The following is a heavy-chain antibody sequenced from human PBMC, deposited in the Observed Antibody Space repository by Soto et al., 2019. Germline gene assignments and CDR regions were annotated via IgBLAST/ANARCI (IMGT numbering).Heavy chain of an antibody. CDR3: ARGNPYDSGFCHYGYYHYFLAF. CDR1: GGSFSGYY. D-gene: IGHD5-12*01. V-gene: IGHV4-34*01. Sequence: PSETLSLTCAGYGGSFSGYYWSGIRQPPGKGLEWIGEINHSGSTNYNPSLKSRVTISVDTSKNQFSLKLSSVTAADTAVYYCARGNPYDSGFCHYGYYHYFLAFRGKRTSV. J-gene: IGHJ6*03. CDR2: INHSGST.